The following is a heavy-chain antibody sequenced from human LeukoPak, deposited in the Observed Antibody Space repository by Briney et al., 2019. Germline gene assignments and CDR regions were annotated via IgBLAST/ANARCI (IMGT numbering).Heavy chain of an antibody. Sequence: PGGSLRLSCAASGFTFSSYSMNWVRQGPGKGLEWVATIKQDGSEKYYVDSVKGRFTISRDNAKNSLYLQMNSLRAEDTAVYYCARDQHSGIVVVTRHDYWGQGTLVTVSS. CDR2: IKQDGSEK. CDR3: ARDQHSGIVVVTRHDY. D-gene: IGHD3-22*01. J-gene: IGHJ4*02. CDR1: GFTFSSYS. V-gene: IGHV3-7*01.